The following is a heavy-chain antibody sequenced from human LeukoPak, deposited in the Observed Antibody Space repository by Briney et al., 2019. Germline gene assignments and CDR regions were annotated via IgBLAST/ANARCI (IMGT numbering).Heavy chain of an antibody. CDR2: ISSSSSYI. CDR1: GFTFSSYS. Sequence: GGSLRLSCAASGFTFSSYSMNWVRQAPGKGLEWVSSISSSSSYIYYADSVKGRFTISRDNAKNSLYLQMNSLRAEDTAVYYCAREVAAGGSRQGYFDYWGQGTLVTVSS. J-gene: IGHJ4*02. D-gene: IGHD6-13*01. V-gene: IGHV3-21*01. CDR3: AREVAAGGSRQGYFDY.